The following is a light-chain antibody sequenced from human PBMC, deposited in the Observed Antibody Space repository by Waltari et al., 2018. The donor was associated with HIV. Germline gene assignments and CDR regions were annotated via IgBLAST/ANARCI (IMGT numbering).Light chain of an antibody. CDR3: HQRSNWPIT. Sequence: SAWAGQVVSRASAGNEPKAGPAPRPPTDGASSRGTGIPARFSGSGSGTNFTVNISSLEPGEFRVYYCHQRSNWPITFGQGTRLEIK. CDR1: QVVSRA. V-gene: IGKV3-11*01. J-gene: IGKJ5*01. CDR2: GAS.